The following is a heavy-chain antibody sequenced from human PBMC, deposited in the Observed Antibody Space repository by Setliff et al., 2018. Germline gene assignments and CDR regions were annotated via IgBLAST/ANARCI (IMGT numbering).Heavy chain of an antibody. Sequence: GESLRLSCAASGFTFSSYWMSWVRQAPGKGLEWVSNIKQDGSEKFYVDSVKGRFTISRDNAKNSLYLLMNSLRDEDAAVYYCARDGGEYWGQGTLVTVSS. CDR1: GFTFSSYW. CDR2: IKQDGSEK. V-gene: IGHV3-7*01. D-gene: IGHD3-16*01. J-gene: IGHJ4*02. CDR3: ARDGGEY.